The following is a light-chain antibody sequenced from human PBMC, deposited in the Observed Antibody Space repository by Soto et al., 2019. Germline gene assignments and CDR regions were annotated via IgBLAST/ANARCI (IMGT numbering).Light chain of an antibody. CDR2: GAS. Sequence: IVMTQSPATLSVSPGERDTLSCRASQSISNKLAWYQQKPGQAPRLLIYGASTRATGIPARFSGSGSGTEFTLTISSLQSEDFAVYYCQQYNSWPLTFGGGTKVEIK. CDR3: QQYNSWPLT. V-gene: IGKV3-15*01. CDR1: QSISNK. J-gene: IGKJ4*01.